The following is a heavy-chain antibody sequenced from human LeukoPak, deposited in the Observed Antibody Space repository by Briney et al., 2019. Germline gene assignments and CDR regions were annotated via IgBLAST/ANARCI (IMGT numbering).Heavy chain of an antibody. CDR1: AGCMNNGGHS. V-gene: IGHV4-61*08. Sequence: SSQTLSLTCTVSAGCMNNGGHSWTWIRQPPGKGLEWIGYIFSNGNTDYNPSLKGRVTISLDTSKNQFFLRLSSVTAADTAVYYCARGDFINNWGQGSLVTVSS. J-gene: IGHJ4*02. D-gene: IGHD3/OR15-3a*01. CDR3: ARGDFINN. CDR2: IFSNGNT.